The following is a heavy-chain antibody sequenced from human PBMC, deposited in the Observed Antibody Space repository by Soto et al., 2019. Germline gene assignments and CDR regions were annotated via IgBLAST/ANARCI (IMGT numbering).Heavy chain of an antibody. J-gene: IGHJ4*02. CDR2: ISSESTKI. Sequence: EVQLVESGGGLVKPGGSLRLSCAASGFTFSNYSMTWVRQAPGKGLEWVSAISSESTKISYADSVKGRFTISRDNAHSSVFLLMRSMRAEDTAVYFCAKVWDQWLLEIDYWGQGSLVTVAS. V-gene: IGHV3-21*01. D-gene: IGHD6-19*01. CDR1: GFTFSNYS. CDR3: AKVWDQWLLEIDY.